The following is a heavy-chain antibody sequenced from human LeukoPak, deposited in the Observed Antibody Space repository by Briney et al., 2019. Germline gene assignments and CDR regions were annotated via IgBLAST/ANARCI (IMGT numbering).Heavy chain of an antibody. CDR3: ARAGASYSFDY. J-gene: IGHJ4*02. CDR1: GASISSYY. Sequence: SETLSLTCSVSGASISSYYWSWIRQPPGKGLEWIGYLFHSGSTSYNPSLKSRVTISVDTSKNQFSLKLNSVTAADTAVYYRARAGASYSFDYWGQGTLVTVSS. D-gene: IGHD2-21*01. V-gene: IGHV4-59*01. CDR2: LFHSGST.